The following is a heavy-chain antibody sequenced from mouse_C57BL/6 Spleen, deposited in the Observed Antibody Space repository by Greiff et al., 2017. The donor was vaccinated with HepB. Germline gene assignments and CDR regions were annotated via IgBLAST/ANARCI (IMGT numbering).Heavy chain of an antibody. Sequence: VKLMESGAELVKPGASVKMSCKASGYTFTTYPIEWMKQNHGKSLEWIGNFHPYNDDTKYNEKFKGKATLTVEKSSSTVYLELSRLTSDDSAVYYCARGSLYGSYYFDYWGQGTTLTVSS. CDR3: ARGSLYGSYYFDY. CDR1: GYTFTTYP. V-gene: IGHV1-47*01. CDR2: FHPYNDDT. J-gene: IGHJ2*01. D-gene: IGHD1-1*01.